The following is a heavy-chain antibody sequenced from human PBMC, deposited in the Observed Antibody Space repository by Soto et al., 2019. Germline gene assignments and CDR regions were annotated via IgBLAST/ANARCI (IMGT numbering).Heavy chain of an antibody. D-gene: IGHD3-16*02. Sequence: GESLRISCRGSGDSFISYWIGCVLQGPGKGLEWMGIIYPGDSDTRYSPSFQGQVTISADKSISTAYLQWSSLKASDTAMYYCARQGYDYVWGSYLPFDYWGQGTLVTVS. CDR1: GDSFISYW. CDR3: ARQGYDYVWGSYLPFDY. V-gene: IGHV5-51*01. J-gene: IGHJ4*02. CDR2: IYPGDSDT.